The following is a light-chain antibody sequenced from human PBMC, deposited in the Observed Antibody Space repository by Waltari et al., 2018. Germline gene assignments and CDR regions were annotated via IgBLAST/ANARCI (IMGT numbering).Light chain of an antibody. CDR3: AAWDDSLSGHMV. V-gene: IGLV1-47*01. CDR1: SPNLGRNS. Sequence: QSILTQPTSASGTPGQRVTIPRSGSSPNLGRNSVPWYKEVPGTAPKHLIYRNNQRPSGVPDRFSGSKSGTSAALAISGLRSEDEAHYYCAAWDDSLSGHMVFGGGTKLTVL. J-gene: IGLJ2*01. CDR2: RNN.